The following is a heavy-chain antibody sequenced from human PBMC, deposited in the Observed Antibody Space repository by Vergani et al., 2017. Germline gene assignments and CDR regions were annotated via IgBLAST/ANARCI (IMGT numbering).Heavy chain of an antibody. D-gene: IGHD4-17*01. V-gene: IGHV1-46*01. CDR3: ARDYGDYFLIDY. CDR1: GYTFTSYY. Sequence: QVQLVQSGAEVKKPGASVKVSCKASGYTFTSYYMHWVRQSPGQGLEWMGIINPSGGSTSYAQKFQGRVTMTRDTSTSTVYMELSKLRSEDTAVYYCARDYGDYFLIDYWGQGTLVTVSS. J-gene: IGHJ4*02. CDR2: INPSGGST.